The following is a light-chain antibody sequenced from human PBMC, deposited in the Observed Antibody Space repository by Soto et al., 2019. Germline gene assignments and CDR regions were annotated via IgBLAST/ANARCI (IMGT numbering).Light chain of an antibody. CDR1: ISNIGNNF. CDR2: RNN. V-gene: IGLV1-47*01. CDR3: AAWDDSLSGYV. Sequence: QSVLTQSPSASGTPGQRVTISCSGNISNIGNNFVYWYQPLPGTAPKLLIYRNNQRPSGVPDRFSGSKSGTSASLAISGLRSEDEADYYCAAWDDSLSGYVFGTGTKLTVL. J-gene: IGLJ1*01.